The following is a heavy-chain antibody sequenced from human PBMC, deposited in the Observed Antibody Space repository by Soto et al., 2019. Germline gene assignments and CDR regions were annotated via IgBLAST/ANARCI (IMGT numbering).Heavy chain of an antibody. V-gene: IGHV3-66*01. D-gene: IGHD1-1*01. Sequence: GGSLRLSCTVSGFNVSSYYMNWVRQAPGKGLEWVSVFYSGGNTYYADSVRGRFTISRDNSKNSLFLQMNSLTVEDTAQYYCVRDAPNNWNDLHDYRMGVWGQGTTVTVSS. CDR1: GFNVSSYY. CDR3: VRDAPNNWNDLHDYRMGV. CDR2: FYSGGNT. J-gene: IGHJ6*02.